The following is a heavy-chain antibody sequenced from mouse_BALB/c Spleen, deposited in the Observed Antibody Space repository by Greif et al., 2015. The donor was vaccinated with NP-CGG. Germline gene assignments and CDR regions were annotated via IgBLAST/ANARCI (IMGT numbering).Heavy chain of an antibody. J-gene: IGHJ4*01. Sequence: EVQRVESGGGLVKPGGSLKLSCAASGFTFSSYAMSWVRQTPEKRLEWVASISSGGSTYYPDSVKGRFTISRDNARNILYLQMSSLRSEDTAMYYCARVYGSSLYYAMDYWGQGTSVTVSS. CDR2: ISSGGST. D-gene: IGHD1-1*01. CDR3: ARVYGSSLYYAMDY. CDR1: GFTFSSYA. V-gene: IGHV5-6-5*01.